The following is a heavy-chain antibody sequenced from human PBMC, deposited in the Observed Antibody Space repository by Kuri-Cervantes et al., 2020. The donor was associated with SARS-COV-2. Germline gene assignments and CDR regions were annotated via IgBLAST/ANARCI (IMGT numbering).Heavy chain of an antibody. Sequence: GESLKILCASSGFTFSSYAMHWVRQSPGKGLEWVAVISYDGSNKYYADPVKGRFTISRDNSKNTLYLQMNSLRAEDTAVYYCARAEIVATIDYWGQGTLVTVSS. D-gene: IGHD5-12*01. V-gene: IGHV3-30*07. CDR2: ISYDGSNK. CDR3: ARAEIVATIDY. CDR1: GFTFSSYA. J-gene: IGHJ4*02.